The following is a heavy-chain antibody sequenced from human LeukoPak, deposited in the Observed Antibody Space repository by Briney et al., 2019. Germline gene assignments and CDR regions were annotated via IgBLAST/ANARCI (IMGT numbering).Heavy chain of an antibody. J-gene: IGHJ6*02. Sequence: SETLSLTCTVSGASINSYYWSWIRQPPGKGLEWIGYIYYSGSTNYNPSLKSRVTISVDTSKNQFSLKLSSVTAADTAVYYCARDRGSSGWPYYYYYGMDVWGQGTTVTVSS. CDR1: GASINSYY. CDR2: IYYSGST. D-gene: IGHD6-19*01. CDR3: ARDRGSSGWPYYYYYGMDV. V-gene: IGHV4-59*01.